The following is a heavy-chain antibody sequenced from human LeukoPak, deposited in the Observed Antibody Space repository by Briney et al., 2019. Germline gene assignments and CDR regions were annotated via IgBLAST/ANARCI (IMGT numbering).Heavy chain of an antibody. CDR2: IWYGGSNK. CDR1: GFTFSSYG. J-gene: IGHJ4*02. Sequence: GRSLRLSCAAPGFTFSSYGMHWVRQAPGKGLEWVAVIWYGGSNKYYADSVKGRFTISRDNSKNTLYLQMNSLRAEDTAVYYCAKDGRLQFAYWGQGTLVTVSS. D-gene: IGHD4-11*01. CDR3: AKDGRLQFAY. V-gene: IGHV3-30*18.